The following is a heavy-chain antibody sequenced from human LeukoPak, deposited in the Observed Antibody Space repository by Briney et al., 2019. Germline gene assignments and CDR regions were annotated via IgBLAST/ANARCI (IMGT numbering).Heavy chain of an antibody. CDR1: GYTFTGYY. J-gene: IGHJ5*02. CDR3: ARGTPAQSAARTNDWFDP. V-gene: IGHV1-2*02. D-gene: IGHD6-13*01. Sequence: GASVKVSRKASGYTFTGYYMHGVRQAPGQGREGMGWISLNSGGTNYAQKFQGRVTMTRDTSISTAYTELSRLRSDDTAVYYCARGTPAQSAARTNDWFDPWGQGTLVTVSS. CDR2: ISLNSGGT.